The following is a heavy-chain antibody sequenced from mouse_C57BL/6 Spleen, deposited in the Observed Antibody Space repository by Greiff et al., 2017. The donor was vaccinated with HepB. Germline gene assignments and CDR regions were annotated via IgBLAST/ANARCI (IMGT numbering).Heavy chain of an antibody. V-gene: IGHV5-17*01. J-gene: IGHJ4*01. CDR3: ARGGYYGSSYVYYAMDY. CDR1: GFTFSDYG. CDR2: ISSGSSTI. D-gene: IGHD1-1*01. Sequence: EVKVEESGGGLVKPGGSLKLSCAASGFTFSDYGMHWVRPAPEKGLEWVAYISSGSSTIYYADTVKGRFTISRDNAKNTLFLQMTSLRSEDTAMYYCARGGYYGSSYVYYAMDYWGQGTSVTVSS.